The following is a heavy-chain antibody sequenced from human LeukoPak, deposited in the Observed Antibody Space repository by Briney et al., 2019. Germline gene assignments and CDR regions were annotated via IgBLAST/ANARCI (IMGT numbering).Heavy chain of an antibody. CDR1: GGTFSSYA. V-gene: IGHV1-69*13. D-gene: IGHD1-26*01. J-gene: IGHJ4*02. Sequence: SVKVSCKASGGTFSSYAISWVRQAPGQGLEWMGGIIPIFGTANYAQKFQGRVTITADESTSTAYMELSSLRSEDTAVYYCARDHRSSGSSFDYWGQGTLVTGSS. CDR3: ARDHRSSGSSFDY. CDR2: IIPIFGTA.